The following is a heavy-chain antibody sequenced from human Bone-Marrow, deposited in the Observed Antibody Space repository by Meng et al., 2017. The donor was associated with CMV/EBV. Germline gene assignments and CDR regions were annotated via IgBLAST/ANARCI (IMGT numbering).Heavy chain of an antibody. CDR3: ARVALYSGSLELGYYFDY. Sequence: SVKVSCKASGGTFSSYAISWVLQAPGQGLEWMGGIIPILGIANYAQKFQGRVTITADKSTSTAYMELSSLRSEDTAVYYCARVALYSGSLELGYYFDYWGQGTLVTVSS. CDR2: IIPILGIA. D-gene: IGHD1-26*01. V-gene: IGHV1-69*10. CDR1: GGTFSSYA. J-gene: IGHJ4*02.